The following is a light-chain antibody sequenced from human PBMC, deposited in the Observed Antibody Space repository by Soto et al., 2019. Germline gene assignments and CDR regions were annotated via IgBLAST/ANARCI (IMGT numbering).Light chain of an antibody. CDR2: EVS. V-gene: IGLV2-14*01. Sequence: QSVLTQPASVSGSPGQSVTISCTGTSSDVGGYNYVPWFQQRPGTAPKLMIYEVSNRPSGVSHRFSGSKSGNTASLTISGLQVEDEAEYYCSSKTSSSTPYVFGAGTKVTVL. J-gene: IGLJ1*01. CDR3: SSKTSSSTPYV. CDR1: SSDVGGYNY.